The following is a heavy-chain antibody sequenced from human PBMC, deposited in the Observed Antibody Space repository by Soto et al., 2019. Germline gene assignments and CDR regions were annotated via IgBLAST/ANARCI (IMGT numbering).Heavy chain of an antibody. Sequence: GGSLRLSCAASGFTFSSYGMHWVRQAPGKGLEWVAVIWYDGSNKYYADSVKGRFTISRDNSKNTLYLQMNSLRAEDTAVYYCARASEMVAAYFDYWGQGTLVTVSS. J-gene: IGHJ4*02. D-gene: IGHD2-15*01. CDR3: ARASEMVAAYFDY. V-gene: IGHV3-33*01. CDR1: GFTFSSYG. CDR2: IWYDGSNK.